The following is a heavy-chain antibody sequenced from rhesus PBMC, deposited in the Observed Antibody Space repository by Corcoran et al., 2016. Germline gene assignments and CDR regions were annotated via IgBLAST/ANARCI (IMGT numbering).Heavy chain of an antibody. Sequence: QVQLQASGPGLVKPSETLSLTCAVSGASFNNYWWSWVRQSPGKGLEWIGESNGNSGRTNYNPSLNSRVTISKDASKNQFSLKLSSVTAADTAVYYCTTSSDYVCKIWGQGVLVTVSS. CDR3: TTSSDYVCKI. CDR1: GASFNNYW. V-gene: IGHV4-80*01. CDR2: SNGNSGRT. J-gene: IGHJ1*01. D-gene: IGHD4-29*01.